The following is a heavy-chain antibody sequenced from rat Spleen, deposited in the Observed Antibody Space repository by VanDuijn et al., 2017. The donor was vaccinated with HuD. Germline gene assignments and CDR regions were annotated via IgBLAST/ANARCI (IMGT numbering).Heavy chain of an antibody. CDR3: ARHINNYGVMDA. CDR1: GFTFSDYN. V-gene: IGHV5-7*01. Sequence: EVQLVESGGGLVQPGRSLKLSCAASGFTFSDYNMAWVRQAPKKGLEWVATISYDGSSTYYRDSVKGRFTISRDNAKSTLYLQMDSLRTEDMANYCCARHINNYGVMDAWGQGASVTVSS. D-gene: IGHD1-10*01. J-gene: IGHJ4*01. CDR2: ISYDGSST.